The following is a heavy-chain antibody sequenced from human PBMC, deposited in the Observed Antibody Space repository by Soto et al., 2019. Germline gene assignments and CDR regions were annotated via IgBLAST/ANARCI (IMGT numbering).Heavy chain of an antibody. Sequence: PGGSLRLSCAVSGFTFNSYWMSWVRQAPGKGLEWVANIKEDGKEKYYLDSVKGRFTISRDNAKNSHYLQMDGLSAEDTAVYSCARLRNGNPPYFDYWGLGTLVTVSS. V-gene: IGHV3-7*05. D-gene: IGHD1-1*01. CDR3: ARLRNGNPPYFDY. J-gene: IGHJ4*02. CDR1: GFTFNSYW. CDR2: IKEDGKEK.